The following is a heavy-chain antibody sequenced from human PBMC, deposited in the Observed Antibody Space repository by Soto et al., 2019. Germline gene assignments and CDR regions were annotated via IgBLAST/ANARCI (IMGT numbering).Heavy chain of an antibody. J-gene: IGHJ6*02. CDR3: GRDAVTKRDFYYYGMDV. D-gene: IGHD4-4*01. CDR1: GGSIKNSGYY. CDR2: ISYSGST. V-gene: IGHV4-31*04. Sequence: QVRLQESGPGLVKPSQTLSLTCTVSGGSIKNSGYYWSWIRQHPEKGLEWIGYISYSGSTDYAPSLKSRVTMSVDTSKNQFFLNLTSVTAADTAVYYCGRDAVTKRDFYYYGMDVWGRGTTVTVSS.